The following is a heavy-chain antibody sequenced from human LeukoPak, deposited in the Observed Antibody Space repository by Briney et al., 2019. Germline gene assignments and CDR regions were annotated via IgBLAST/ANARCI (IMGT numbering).Heavy chain of an antibody. J-gene: IGHJ4*02. V-gene: IGHV3-30*02. CDR1: GFTFSSYG. D-gene: IGHD3-22*01. CDR3: EKPYYYDSSGYYSVDY. CDR2: IRYDGSNK. Sequence: PGGSLRLSCAASGFTFSSYGMHWVRQAPGKGLEWVAFIRYDGSNKYYADSVKGRFTISRDNSKNTLYLQMNSLRAEDTAVYYCEKPYYYDSSGYYSVDYWGQGTLVTVSS.